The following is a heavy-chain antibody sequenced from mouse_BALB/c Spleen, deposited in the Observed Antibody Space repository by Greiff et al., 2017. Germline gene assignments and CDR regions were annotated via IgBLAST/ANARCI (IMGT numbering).Heavy chain of an antibody. CDR1: GYTFTSYW. CDR3: ARGGDGYFRGFDY. Sequence: QVQLQQPGAELVKPGASVKLSCKASGYTFTSYWMHWVKQRPGQGLEWIGEINPSNGRTNYNEKFKSKATLTVDKSSSTAYMQLSSLTSEDSAVYYCARGGDGYFRGFDYWGQGTTLTVSA. CDR2: INPSNGRT. D-gene: IGHD2-3*01. V-gene: IGHV1S81*02. J-gene: IGHJ2*01.